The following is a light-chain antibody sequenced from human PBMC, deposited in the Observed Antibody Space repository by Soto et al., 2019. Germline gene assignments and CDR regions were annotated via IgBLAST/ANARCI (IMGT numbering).Light chain of an antibody. J-gene: IGKJ4*01. V-gene: IGKV3-20*01. CDR3: EQYGSTPLT. CDR1: QNVANNY. CDR2: DAS. Sequence: EIVLTQSPGTPSLSPGERATLSCRASQNVANNYLAWYQQKPGQAPRFLIYDASSRATGIPDRFSGSGSGTDFTLTISRLEPEDFAVYYCEQYGSTPLTFGGGTKVEIK.